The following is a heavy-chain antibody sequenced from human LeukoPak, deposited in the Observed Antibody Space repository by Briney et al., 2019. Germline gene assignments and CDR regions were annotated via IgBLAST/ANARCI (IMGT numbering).Heavy chain of an antibody. CDR3: AIENYYDSSGYSEGMDV. CDR2: MYVSGTT. V-gene: IGHV4-4*07. CDR1: GGSISDHY. D-gene: IGHD3-22*01. Sequence: SETLSLTCTVSGGSISDHYLSWIRQPAGKGLEWIGRMYVSGTTNYNPSPRSRVSMSMDTSKNQFSLRLRSVTAAVTAIYYCAIENYYDSSGYSEGMDVWGQGTTVTVS. J-gene: IGHJ6*02.